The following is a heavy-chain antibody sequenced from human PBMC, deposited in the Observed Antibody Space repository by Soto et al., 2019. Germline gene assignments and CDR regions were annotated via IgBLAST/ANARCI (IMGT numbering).Heavy chain of an antibody. CDR3: AREGAVPDYYDSSGYYPFDY. D-gene: IGHD3-22*01. Sequence: GSLRLSCAASGFTFSSYSMNWVRQAPGKGLEWVSYISSSSSTIYYADSVKGRFTISRDNAKNSLYLQMNSLRDEDTAVYYCAREGAVPDYYDSSGYYPFDYWGQGTLVTVSS. V-gene: IGHV3-48*02. CDR2: ISSSSSTI. J-gene: IGHJ4*02. CDR1: GFTFSSYS.